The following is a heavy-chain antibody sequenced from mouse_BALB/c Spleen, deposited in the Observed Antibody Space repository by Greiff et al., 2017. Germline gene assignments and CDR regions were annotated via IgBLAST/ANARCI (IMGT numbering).Heavy chain of an antibody. CDR1: GFTFSSYA. CDR2: ISSGGSYT. D-gene: IGHD1-1*01. CDR3: ARGITTYGAMDY. J-gene: IGHJ4*01. V-gene: IGHV5-9-4*01. Sequence: EVQGVESGGGLVKPGGSLKLSCAASGFTFSSYAMSWVRQSPEKRLEWVAEISSGGSYTYYPDTVTGRFTISRDNAKNTLYLEMSSLRSEDTAMYYCARGITTYGAMDYWGQGTSVTVSS.